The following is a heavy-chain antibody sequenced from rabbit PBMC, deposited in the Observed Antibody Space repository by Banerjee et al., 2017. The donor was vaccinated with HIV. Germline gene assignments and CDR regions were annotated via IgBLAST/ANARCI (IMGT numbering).Heavy chain of an antibody. CDR3: ARSYAGYADTSLNL. Sequence: QEQLEESGGDLVKPEGSLTLTCTASGFSFSNKYVMCWVRQAPGKGLEWIACINTSSGNTVYANWAKGRLAISKTSSTTVTLQMPSLTAADTATYFCARSYAGYADTSLNLWGPGTLVTVS. J-gene: IGHJ4*01. V-gene: IGHV1S45*01. D-gene: IGHD4-2*01. CDR2: INTSSGNT. CDR1: GFSFSNKYV.